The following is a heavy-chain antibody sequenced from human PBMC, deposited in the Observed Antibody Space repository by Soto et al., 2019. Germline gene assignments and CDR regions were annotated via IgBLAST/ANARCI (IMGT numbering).Heavy chain of an antibody. J-gene: IGHJ4*01. Sequence: HPGGSLRLSCAASGFTFSSYCMHRVRQAPGKGLEWVAVIWHDGSDKYYADSVKGRFTISRDNSKNTLYLQLNSLTAEDTAVYYCARDQMVGTNNGYWGHGALVTSSS. CDR3: ARDQMVGTNNGY. CDR1: GFTFSSYC. V-gene: IGHV3-33*01. D-gene: IGHD1-26*01. CDR2: IWHDGSDK.